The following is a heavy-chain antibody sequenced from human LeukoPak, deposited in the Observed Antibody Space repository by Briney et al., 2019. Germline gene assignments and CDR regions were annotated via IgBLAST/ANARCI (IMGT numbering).Heavy chain of an antibody. Sequence: SETLSLTCAVYGGSFSGYYWSWIRQPPGKGLEWIGEINHSGSTNYNPSLKRRVTISVDTSKNQFSLKLSSVTPADTAVYYCARVKRVGATGYYYYGMDVWGQGTTVTVSS. CDR2: INHSGST. CDR3: ARVKRVGATGYYYYGMDV. D-gene: IGHD1-26*01. CDR1: GGSFSGYY. J-gene: IGHJ6*02. V-gene: IGHV4-34*01.